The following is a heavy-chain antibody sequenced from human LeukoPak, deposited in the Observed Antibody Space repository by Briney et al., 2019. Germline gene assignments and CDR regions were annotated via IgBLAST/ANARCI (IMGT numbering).Heavy chain of an antibody. CDR3: ARHGRWELANYGMDV. CDR2: IYPGDSDT. Sequence: GESLKISCKGSGYSFTSYWIGWVRQMPGKGLEWMGIIYPGDSDTRYSPSFQGQVTISADKSISTAYLQWSSLKASDTAMYYCARHGRWELANYGMDVWGQGTTVTVSS. CDR1: GYSFTSYW. D-gene: IGHD1-26*01. V-gene: IGHV5-51*01. J-gene: IGHJ6*02.